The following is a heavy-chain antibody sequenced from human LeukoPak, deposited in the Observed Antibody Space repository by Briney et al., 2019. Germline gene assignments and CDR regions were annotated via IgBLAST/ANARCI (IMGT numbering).Heavy chain of an antibody. V-gene: IGHV4-34*01. CDR3: ARGRRLRFLEWLCPFDY. J-gene: IGHJ4*02. CDR1: GGSISSYY. CDR2: INHSGST. Sequence: PSETLSLTCTVSGGSISSYYWSWIRQPPGKGLEWIGEINHSGSTNYNPSLKSRVTISVDTSKNQFSLKLSSVTAADTAVYYCARGRRLRFLEWLCPFDYWGQGTLVTVSS. D-gene: IGHD3-3*01.